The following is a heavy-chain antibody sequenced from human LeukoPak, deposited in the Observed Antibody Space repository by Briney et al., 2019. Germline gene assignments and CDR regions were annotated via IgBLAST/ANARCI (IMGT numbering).Heavy chain of an antibody. J-gene: IGHJ4*02. CDR2: IKQDGSEK. V-gene: IGHV3-7*01. CDR1: GFIFSTHW. CDR3: VRYRDGEYDF. Sequence: GGSLRLSCAGSGFIFSTHWMNWVRQAPGKGLEWVANIKQDGSEKYYVGSVKGRFTISRDNTKSSMYLEMNSLRAEDTAVYYCVRYRDGEYDFWGQGTLVTVSS. D-gene: IGHD4-17*01.